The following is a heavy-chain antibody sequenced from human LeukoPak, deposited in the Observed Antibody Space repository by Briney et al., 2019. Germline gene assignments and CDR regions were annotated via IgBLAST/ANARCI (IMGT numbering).Heavy chain of an antibody. D-gene: IGHD1-26*01. CDR3: ARGGVFTPMAEFDY. Sequence: GGSLRLSCAASGFTFSSYAMSWVRQAPGKGLEWVSYISSGGSTIYYADSVKGRFTISRDNAKNSLTLQMNSLRAEDTGVYYCARGGVFTPMAEFDYWGQGTLVTVSS. J-gene: IGHJ4*02. CDR2: ISSGGSTI. V-gene: IGHV3-48*04. CDR1: GFTFSSYA.